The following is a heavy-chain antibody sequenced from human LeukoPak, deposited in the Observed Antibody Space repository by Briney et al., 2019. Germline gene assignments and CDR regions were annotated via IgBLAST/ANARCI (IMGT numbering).Heavy chain of an antibody. Sequence: GSLRLSCAASGITASNFYMMWVRQAPGKGLEWVSYISNNDVTKYADSVRGRLTISSDSSKNILYLQMNSLRVEDTAMYWCASSVTTVGAYDYWGQGAPVTVSS. CDR3: ASSVTTVGAYDY. CDR1: GITASNFY. D-gene: IGHD1-1*01. CDR2: ISNNDVT. V-gene: IGHV3-53*01. J-gene: IGHJ4*02.